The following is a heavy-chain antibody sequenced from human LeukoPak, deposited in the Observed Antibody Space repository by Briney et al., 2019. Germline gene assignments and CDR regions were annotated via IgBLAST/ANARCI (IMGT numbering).Heavy chain of an antibody. CDR3: ARLRQRYSSGWLNWFDP. CDR1: GGSISSYY. D-gene: IGHD6-19*01. J-gene: IGHJ5*02. Sequence: SETLSLTCTVSGGSISSYYWSWIRQPPGKGLERIGYIYYSGSTNYNPSLKSRVTISVDTSKNQFSLKLSSVTAADTAVYYCARLRQRYSSGWLNWFDPWGQGTLVTVSS. CDR2: IYYSGST. V-gene: IGHV4-59*01.